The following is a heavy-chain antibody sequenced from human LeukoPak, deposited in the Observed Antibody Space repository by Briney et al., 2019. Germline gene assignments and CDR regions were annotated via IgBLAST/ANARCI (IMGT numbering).Heavy chain of an antibody. Sequence: PGGSLRLSCAASGFTFSDYYMSWIRQAPGKGLEWVSAISGSGGSTYYADSVKGRFTISRDNSKNTLYLQMNSLRAEDTAVYYCAKASGSYLIDYWGQGTLVTVSS. CDR1: GFTFSDYY. CDR2: ISGSGGST. J-gene: IGHJ4*02. V-gene: IGHV3-23*01. CDR3: AKASGSYLIDY. D-gene: IGHD1-26*01.